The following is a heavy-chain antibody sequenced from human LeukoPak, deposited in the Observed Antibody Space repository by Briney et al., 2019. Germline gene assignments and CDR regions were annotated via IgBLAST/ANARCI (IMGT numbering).Heavy chain of an antibody. J-gene: IGHJ4*02. CDR3: ARAVHYSGTSDQYTGGWYYFDF. Sequence: SETLSLTCTVSGYSISSDCYWGWIRQPPGKGLEWIGNINYSGSSNSNPSLKSRATISVDMSRKHFFLDLISVTAADTAVYYCARAVHYSGTSDQYTGGWYYFDFWGQGTRVTVSS. CDR1: GYSISSDCY. V-gene: IGHV4-61*03. CDR2: INYSGSS. D-gene: IGHD3-10*01.